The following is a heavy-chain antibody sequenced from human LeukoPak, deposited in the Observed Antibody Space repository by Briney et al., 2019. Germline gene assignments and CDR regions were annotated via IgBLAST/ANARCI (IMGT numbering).Heavy chain of an antibody. D-gene: IGHD1-26*01. CDR2: IYYSGST. V-gene: IGHV4-39*01. CDR3: ASTSGSYFAGLYNWFDP. CDR1: GGSISSSSYY. Sequence: SETLSLTCTVSGGSISSSSYYWGWIRQPPGKGLEWIGSIYYSGSTYYNPSLKSRVTISVDTSKNQFSLKLSSVTAADTAVYYCASTSGSYFAGLYNWFDPWGQGTLVTVSS. J-gene: IGHJ5*02.